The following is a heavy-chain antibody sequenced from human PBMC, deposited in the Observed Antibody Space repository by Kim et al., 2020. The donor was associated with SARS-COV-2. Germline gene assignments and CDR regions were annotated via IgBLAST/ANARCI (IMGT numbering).Heavy chain of an antibody. J-gene: IGHJ6*02. D-gene: IGHD5-12*01. V-gene: IGHV1-69*13. CDR3: ARMVERGYDYYYYGMDV. Sequence: SVKVSCKASGGTFSSYAISWVRQAPGQGLEWMGGIIPIFGTANYAQKFQGRVTITADESTSTAYMELSSLRSEDTAVYYCARMVERGYDYYYYGMDVWGQGTTVTVSS. CDR2: IIPIFGTA. CDR1: GGTFSSYA.